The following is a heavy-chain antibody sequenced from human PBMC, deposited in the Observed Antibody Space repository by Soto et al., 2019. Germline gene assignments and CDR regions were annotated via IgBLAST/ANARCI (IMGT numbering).Heavy chain of an antibody. CDR1: GYTFYSHS. J-gene: IGHJ6*02. Sequence: ASVKVSCKASGYTFYSHSISWVRQAPGQGLEWMGRINADYGNTQYAQKFRGRGTMTTDTSTTTVYMELTNLRSDDTAVYYCARCIQGDYYYGMDVWGQGTTVTVS. CDR2: INADYGNT. CDR3: ARCIQGDYYYGMDV. D-gene: IGHD5-18*01. V-gene: IGHV1-18*01.